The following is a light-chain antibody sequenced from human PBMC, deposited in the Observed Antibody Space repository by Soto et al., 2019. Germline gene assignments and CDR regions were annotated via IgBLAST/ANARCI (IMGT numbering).Light chain of an antibody. Sequence: EIVLTQSPGTLSLSPGETATLSCRASQSVSSSYLAWYQQKPGQAPRQLIYGTSSRATGIPDRFSGSGSGTDFTLTITRLEHEDFAVYYCQHYRTSFGGGTRVEIK. CDR3: QHYRTS. CDR2: GTS. CDR1: QSVSSSY. V-gene: IGKV3-20*01. J-gene: IGKJ4*01.